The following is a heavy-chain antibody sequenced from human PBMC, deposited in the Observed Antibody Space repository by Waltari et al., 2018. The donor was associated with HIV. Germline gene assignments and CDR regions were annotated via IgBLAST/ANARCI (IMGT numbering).Heavy chain of an antibody. CDR2: IKPNSGGT. Sequence: QVQLVQSGAEVKKPGASVKVSCKASGYTFTGYYMHWVRQAPGQGLEWMGWIKPNSGGTNDEQKFQGRVTMTRDTSISTAYMELSRLRSDDTAVYYCARGGGLPSYYGMDVWGQGTTVTVSS. CDR1: GYTFTGYY. J-gene: IGHJ6*02. V-gene: IGHV1-2*02. D-gene: IGHD5-12*01. CDR3: ARGGGLPSYYGMDV.